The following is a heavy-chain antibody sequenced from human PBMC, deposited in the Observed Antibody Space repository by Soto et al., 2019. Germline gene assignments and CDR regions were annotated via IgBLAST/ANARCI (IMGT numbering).Heavy chain of an antibody. D-gene: IGHD2-15*01. CDR3: AKNSLGYCSGGSCPGWFDP. V-gene: IGHV4-39*01. CDR1: GGSISSSSYY. Sequence: KPSETLSLTCTVSGGSISSSSYYWGWIRQPPGKGLEWIGGIYYSGSTYYNPSLKSRVTISVDTSKNQFSLKLSSVTAADTAVYYCAKNSLGYCSGGSCPGWFDPWGQGTLVTVSS. CDR2: IYYSGST. J-gene: IGHJ5*02.